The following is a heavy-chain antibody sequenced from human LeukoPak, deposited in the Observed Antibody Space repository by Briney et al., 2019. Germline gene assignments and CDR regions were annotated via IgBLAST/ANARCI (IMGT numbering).Heavy chain of an antibody. CDR1: GYTFTGYY. Sequence: ASVKVSCKASGYTFTGYYMHWMRQAPGQGLEWMGWINPNSGGTNYAQKFQGRVTMTRDTSISTAYMELSRVRSDDTAVYYCARGISYCGGDCSDYWGQGTLVTVS. CDR3: ARGISYCGGDCSDY. J-gene: IGHJ4*02. CDR2: INPNSGGT. V-gene: IGHV1-2*02. D-gene: IGHD2-21*02.